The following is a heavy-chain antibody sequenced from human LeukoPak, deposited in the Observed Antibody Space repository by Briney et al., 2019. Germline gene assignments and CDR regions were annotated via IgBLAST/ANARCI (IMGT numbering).Heavy chain of an antibody. D-gene: IGHD4-17*01. CDR2: IIPIFSTA. V-gene: IGHV1-69*05. CDR1: GGTFSSYA. CDR3: ARDSPRGDYGDYASDPSQYYFDY. Sequence: ASVKVSCKASGGTFSSYAISWVRQAPGQGLEWMGGIIPIFSTANYAQKFQGRVTITTDESTSTAYMELSSLRSEDTAVYYCARDSPRGDYGDYASDPSQYYFDYWGQGTLVTVSS. J-gene: IGHJ4*02.